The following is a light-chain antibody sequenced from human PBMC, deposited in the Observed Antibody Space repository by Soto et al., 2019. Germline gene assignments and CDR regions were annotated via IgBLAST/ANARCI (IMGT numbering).Light chain of an antibody. Sequence: EIVLTQSPGTLSLSPGERATLSCRASHSISSSYLAWYQQKPGQAPRLLIYGASSRATGIPDRFSGSGSGTDFTLTISRLEPEDFVVYYCQQYGSSPPITFGQGTRLEI. V-gene: IGKV3-20*01. CDR2: GAS. J-gene: IGKJ5*01. CDR1: HSISSSY. CDR3: QQYGSSPPIT.